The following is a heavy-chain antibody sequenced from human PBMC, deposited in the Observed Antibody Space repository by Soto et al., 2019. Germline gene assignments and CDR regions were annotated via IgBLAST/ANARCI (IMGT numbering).Heavy chain of an antibody. Sequence: VSLRLSCAASGFTFRSFTMNWVRQAPGKGLEWVSTISSNSAYIYYTDALRGRLTISRDNAKNSLHLQMNSLRAEDTAVYYCTRDASRDSSARGWFDPWGPGTLVTVSS. J-gene: IGHJ5*02. CDR2: ISSNSAYI. V-gene: IGHV3-21*01. CDR3: TRDASRDSSARGWFDP. CDR1: GFTFRSFT. D-gene: IGHD6-13*01.